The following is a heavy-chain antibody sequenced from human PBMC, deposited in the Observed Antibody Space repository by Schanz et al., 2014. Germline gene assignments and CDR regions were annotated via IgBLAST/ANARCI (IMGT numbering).Heavy chain of an antibody. CDR1: GFVFGDYY. J-gene: IGHJ4*02. CDR3: AASSGWHPSTDY. V-gene: IGHV3-11*05. Sequence: QVQVVQSGGGLVKPGGSLRLSCAASGFVFGDYYMTWIRQAPGKGLEWLSYISDSGTYTNYADSVQGRFTISRDNAKSSLYQQMNSRRVEDTAVYYCAASSGWHPSTDYWGQGTLVTVSS. CDR2: ISDSGTYT. D-gene: IGHD6-19*01.